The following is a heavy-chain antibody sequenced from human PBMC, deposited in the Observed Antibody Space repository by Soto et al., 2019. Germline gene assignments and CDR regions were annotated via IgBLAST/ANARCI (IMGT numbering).Heavy chain of an antibody. Sequence: GGSLRLSCAASGFTFSSYAMSWVRQAPGKGLEWVSAISGSGGSTYYADSVKGRFTISRDNSKNTLYLQMNSLRAEDTAVYYCAYSRLGTLKNFDYWGQGTLVTVSS. D-gene: IGHD2-21*01. CDR1: GFTFSSYA. CDR3: AYSRLGTLKNFDY. V-gene: IGHV3-23*01. CDR2: ISGSGGST. J-gene: IGHJ4*02.